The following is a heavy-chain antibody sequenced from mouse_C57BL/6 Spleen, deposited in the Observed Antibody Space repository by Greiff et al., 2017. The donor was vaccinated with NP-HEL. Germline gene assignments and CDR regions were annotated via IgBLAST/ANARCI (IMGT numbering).Heavy chain of an antibody. Sequence: EVQLQQSGPELVKPGASVEISCKASGYTFTDYYMNWVKQSHGKSLEWIGDINPNNGGTRYNQKFKGMATLTLDKYSSTAYRELRSLTSEDYAGYYCANLLYDYGSSYEADWGQGTRVTVSA. CDR1: GYTFTDYY. CDR2: INPNNGGT. J-gene: IGHJ3*01. CDR3: ANLLYDYGSSYEAD. V-gene: IGHV1-26*01. D-gene: IGHD1-1*01.